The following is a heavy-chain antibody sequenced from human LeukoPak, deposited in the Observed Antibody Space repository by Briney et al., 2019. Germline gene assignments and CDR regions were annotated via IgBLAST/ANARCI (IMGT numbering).Heavy chain of an antibody. CDR1: GGSISGSY. CDR3: ARGDSNTPNWFDP. Sequence: KPSETLSLTCTVSGGSISGSYWSWIRQPAGKGLEWIGRIYTSGSTNYNPSLKSRVTISVDTSKNQFSLKLSSVTAADTAVYYCARGDSNTPNWFDPWGQGTLVTVSS. J-gene: IGHJ5*02. D-gene: IGHD2-21*01. CDR2: IYTSGST. V-gene: IGHV4-4*07.